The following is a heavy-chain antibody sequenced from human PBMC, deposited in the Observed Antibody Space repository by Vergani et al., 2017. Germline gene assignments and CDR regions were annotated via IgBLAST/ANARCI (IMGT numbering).Heavy chain of an antibody. CDR3: ARETDTGSSVSYNYYAMDV. D-gene: IGHD3-9*01. V-gene: IGHV3-11*01. CDR2: MSSGDSI. CDR1: GFSFSDHY. Sequence: MQLVESGGGLVQPGGSLRLSCAASGFSFSDHYMTWIRQAPGKGLEWISYMSSGDSIYYADSVKGRFTVSRDNTKNTLYLQMNSLRAEDTAVYYCARETDTGSSVSYNYYAMDVWGQGTTVSVSS. J-gene: IGHJ6*02.